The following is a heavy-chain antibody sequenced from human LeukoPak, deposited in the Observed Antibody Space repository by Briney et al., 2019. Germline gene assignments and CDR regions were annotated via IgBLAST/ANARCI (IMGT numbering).Heavy chain of an antibody. V-gene: IGHV3-49*04. CDR2: IRSKAFGGTT. Sequence: GGSLRLSCTASGFSFADDAMSWVRQAPGKGLEWVGFIRSKAFGGTTHYAASVKGRFTISRDASKSIAYVQMSSLKTEDTAMYYCTREGRSSSFVRWGQGTLVIVCS. CDR1: GFSFADDA. D-gene: IGHD6-6*01. CDR3: TREGRSSSFVR. J-gene: IGHJ4*02.